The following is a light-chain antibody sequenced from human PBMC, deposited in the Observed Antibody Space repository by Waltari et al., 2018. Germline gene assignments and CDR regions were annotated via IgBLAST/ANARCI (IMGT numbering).Light chain of an antibody. Sequence: EIVMTQSPATLSVSAGEIATLSCRASQSVSGNLAWYQQKPGQAPRLLIYGASTRAPGIPARFSGSGFGTDFTLTISSLQSEDYAVYFCQHSNNWPLTFGGGTKLEIK. CDR2: GAS. CDR1: QSVSGN. CDR3: QHSNNWPLT. J-gene: IGKJ4*01. V-gene: IGKV3-15*01.